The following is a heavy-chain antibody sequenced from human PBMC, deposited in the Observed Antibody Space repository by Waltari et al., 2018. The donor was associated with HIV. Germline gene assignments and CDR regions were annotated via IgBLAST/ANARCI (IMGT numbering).Heavy chain of an antibody. CDR2: IDHYGAT. CDR3: AKGALMRWLHSPRRWFDP. V-gene: IGHV4-34*02. Sequence: QVHLQQWGPGLVKPSETLSLTCAVYGESFKSYYWSWIRQAPDKGLEWIGKIDHYGATDYNPSLKSRVTISVDTSKNQFSLRLTSVTAADTGTYYCAKGALMRWLHSPRRWFDPWGQGNLVTVSS. J-gene: IGHJ5*02. CDR1: GESFKSYY. D-gene: IGHD5-12*01.